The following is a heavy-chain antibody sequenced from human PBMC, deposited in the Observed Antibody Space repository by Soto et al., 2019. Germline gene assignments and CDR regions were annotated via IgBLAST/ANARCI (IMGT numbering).Heavy chain of an antibody. D-gene: IGHD3-10*01. Sequence: PSETLSLTCTVSGDSISAYSWSWVRQPPGKGLEWIGNIHYNGNTKYNPSLKSRVSMSVDTSKNQFSLRLISVTAADTAKYFCARVWGGAFDFWGQGTMVTVS. CDR1: GDSISAYS. CDR2: IHYNGNT. CDR3: ARVWGGAFDF. V-gene: IGHV4-59*01. J-gene: IGHJ3*01.